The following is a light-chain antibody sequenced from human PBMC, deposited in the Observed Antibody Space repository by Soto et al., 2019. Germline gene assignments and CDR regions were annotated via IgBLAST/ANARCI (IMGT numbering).Light chain of an antibody. CDR3: QQYDRYPHT. CDR2: SAS. CDR1: QGIRDS. V-gene: IGKV1-16*01. Sequence: DIQMTQSPSSLSASVGDRVTITCRASQGIRDSLAWFQQRPGRAPKSLISSASNLQRGVPSRFSGSGSGTDFTLIITNLQPEDFATYYCQQYDRYPHTFGQGTKLQIK. J-gene: IGKJ2*01.